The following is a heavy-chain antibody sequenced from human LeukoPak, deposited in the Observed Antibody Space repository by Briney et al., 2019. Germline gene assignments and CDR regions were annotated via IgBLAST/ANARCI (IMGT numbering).Heavy chain of an antibody. J-gene: IGHJ4*02. CDR3: AGMVRGVISMAFDY. CDR1: GGSISSGSYY. CDR2: IYTSGST. Sequence: SETLSLTCTVSGGSISSGSYYWSWIRQPAGKGLEWIGRIYTSGSTNYNPSLKSRVTISVDTSKNQFSLKLSSVTAADTAVYYCAGMVRGVISMAFDYWGQGTLVTVSS. D-gene: IGHD3-10*01. V-gene: IGHV4-61*02.